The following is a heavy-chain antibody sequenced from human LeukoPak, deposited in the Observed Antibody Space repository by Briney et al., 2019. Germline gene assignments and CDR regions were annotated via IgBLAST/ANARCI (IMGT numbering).Heavy chain of an antibody. CDR1: GYTLTELS. J-gene: IGHJ4*02. V-gene: IGHV1-24*01. D-gene: IGHD3-10*01. CDR3: ATITMGGSGYDY. Sequence: ASVKVSCKVSGYTLTELSMHWVRQAPGKGLERMGGFYPEDGETIYAQKFQGRVTMTEDTSTDTDYMELISLRSEDTAVYYCATITMGGSGYDYWGQGTLVTVAS. CDR2: FYPEDGET.